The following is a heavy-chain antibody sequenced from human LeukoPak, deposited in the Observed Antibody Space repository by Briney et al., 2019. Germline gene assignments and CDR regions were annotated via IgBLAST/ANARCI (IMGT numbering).Heavy chain of an antibody. D-gene: IGHD3-22*01. CDR1: GFTFSDYY. CDR3: ARDPAYYYDSSGYPDY. Sequence: GGSLRLSCAASGFTFSDYYMSWIRQAPGKGLEWVSYISSSGSTIYYAYSVKGRFTISRDNAKNSLYLQMNSLRAEDTAVYYCARDPAYYYDSSGYPDYWGQGTLVTVSS. CDR2: ISSSGSTI. J-gene: IGHJ4*02. V-gene: IGHV3-11*01.